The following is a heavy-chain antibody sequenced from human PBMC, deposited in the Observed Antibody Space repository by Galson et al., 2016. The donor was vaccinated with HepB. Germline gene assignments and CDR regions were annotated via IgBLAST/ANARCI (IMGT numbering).Heavy chain of an antibody. CDR2: IPPDGRNR. CDR3: AKEDYGDPYWYFDL. V-gene: IGHV3-30*18. D-gene: IGHD4-17*01. CDR1: GSTFSNYG. Sequence: SLRLSCAATGSTFSNYGIHWVRQAPGKGLEWVAVIPPDGRNRDYADSVKGRFTISRDNSKNTLYLQLNSLRSEDTAVYYCAKEDYGDPYWYFDLWGRGTLVTVSS. J-gene: IGHJ2*01.